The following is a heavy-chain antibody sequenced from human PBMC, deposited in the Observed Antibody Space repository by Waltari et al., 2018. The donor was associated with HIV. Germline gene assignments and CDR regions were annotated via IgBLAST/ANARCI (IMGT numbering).Heavy chain of an antibody. V-gene: IGHV5-51*01. CDR2: IYPGDSDT. CDR3: ARHLVEGYSHAFGY. CDR1: GYTFSNPW. J-gene: IGHJ4*02. Sequence: VQLVQSGAEVKKPGESLKISCKGSGYTFSNPWIGWVRQMPGKGLEWMGIIYPGDSDTKYSPSFQGQVTISVDKSISTAYLQWSSLKASDTAMYYCARHLVEGYSHAFGYWGQGTLVAVSS. D-gene: IGHD3-16*01.